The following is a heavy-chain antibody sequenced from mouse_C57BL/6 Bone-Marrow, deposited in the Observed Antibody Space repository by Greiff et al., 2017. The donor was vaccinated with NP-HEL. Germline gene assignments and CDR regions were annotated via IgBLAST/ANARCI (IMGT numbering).Heavy chain of an antibody. J-gene: IGHJ2*01. V-gene: IGHV5-6*02. CDR1: GFTFSSYG. D-gene: IGHD1-1*01. CDR2: ISSGGSYT. CDR3: ARRGITTVVPFDY. Sequence: DVMLVESGGDLVKPGGSLKLSCAASGFTFSSYGMSWVRQTPDKRLEWVATISSGGSYTYYPDSVKGRFTISGDNAKNTLYLQMSSLKSEDTAMYYCARRGITTVVPFDYWGQGTTLTVSS.